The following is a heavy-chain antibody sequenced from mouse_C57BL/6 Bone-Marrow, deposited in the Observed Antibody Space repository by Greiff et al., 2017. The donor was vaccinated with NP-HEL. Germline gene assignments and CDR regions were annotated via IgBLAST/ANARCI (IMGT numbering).Heavy chain of an antibody. CDR3: ARHGGGTYGSSYGYFDV. CDR1: GYTFTEYT. J-gene: IGHJ1*03. V-gene: IGHV1-62-2*01. CDR2: FYPGSGSI. Sequence: VQLQQSGAELVKPGASVKLSCKASGYTFTEYTIHWVKQRSGQGLEWIGWFYPGSGSIKYNEKFKDKATLTADKSSSTGYMELSRLTSEDSAVYFCARHGGGTYGSSYGYFDVWGTGTTVTVSS. D-gene: IGHD1-1*01.